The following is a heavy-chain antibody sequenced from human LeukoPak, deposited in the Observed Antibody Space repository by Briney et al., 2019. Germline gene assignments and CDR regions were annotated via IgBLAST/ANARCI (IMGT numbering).Heavy chain of an antibody. D-gene: IGHD1-26*01. CDR2: NRISNEYT. CDR1: GFTFSDYY. J-gene: IGHJ6*02. Sequence: GGSLRLSCAASGFTFSDYYMSWIRQAPGKGLEWVSYNRISNEYTNYADSVKGRFTISRDNAKNSLYLQMNSLRAEDTAVYYCARCGTPNNYYYYGMDVWGQGTTVTVSS. V-gene: IGHV3-11*03. CDR3: ARCGTPNNYYYYGMDV.